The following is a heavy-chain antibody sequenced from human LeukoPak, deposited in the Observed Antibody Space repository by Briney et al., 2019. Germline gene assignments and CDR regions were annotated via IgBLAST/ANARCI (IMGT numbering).Heavy chain of an antibody. CDR3: ARAMYDTNWRFDY. CDR2: TRNKANSDTT. V-gene: IGHV3-72*01. CDR1: GFTFSDHY. J-gene: IGHJ4*02. Sequence: GGSLRLSCAVSGFTFSDHYMDWVRQAPGKGLEWVGRTRNKANSDTTEYAASVKGRFTISRDDSKNSLYLQMNSLKTEDTAVYYCARAMYDTNWRFDYWGQGTLVTVSS. D-gene: IGHD1-1*01.